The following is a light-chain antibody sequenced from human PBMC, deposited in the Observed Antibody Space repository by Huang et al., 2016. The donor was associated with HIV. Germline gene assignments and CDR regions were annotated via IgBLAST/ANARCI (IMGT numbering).Light chain of an antibody. J-gene: IGKJ4*01. CDR1: QAIYTY. V-gene: IGKV1-16*01. CDR2: DAS. CDR3: QQYNSYPRT. Sequence: DIQMTQFPSSLSASVGDRVTITCRASQAIYTYLAWFQQKPGKAPKSLIYDASSLHSGVSSRFSGSGSGTDFTLTINRLQPEDFATYYCQQYNSYPRTFGGGTKVEIK.